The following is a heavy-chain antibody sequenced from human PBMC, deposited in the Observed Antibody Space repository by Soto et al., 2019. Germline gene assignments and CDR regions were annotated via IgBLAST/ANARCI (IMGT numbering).Heavy chain of an antibody. J-gene: IGHJ4*02. CDR2: ISAYNGNT. V-gene: IGHV1-18*01. CDR3: ARTLFGYCSGGSCYGLDYYFDY. D-gene: IGHD2-15*01. CDR1: GYTFSTSG. Sequence: ASVKVSCKASGYTFSTSGISWVRQAPGQGLEWMGWISAYNGNTNYAQKLQGRVTMTTDTSTSTAYMELRSLRSDDTAVYYCARTLFGYCSGGSCYGLDYYFDYWGQGTLVTVSS.